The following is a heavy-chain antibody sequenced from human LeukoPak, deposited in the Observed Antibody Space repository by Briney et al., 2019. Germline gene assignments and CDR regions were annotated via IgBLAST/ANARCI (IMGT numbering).Heavy chain of an antibody. CDR3: ARDLRGAVLRYFDWLLYGDAFDI. V-gene: IGHV1-18*01. Sequence: GASVKVSCKASGYTFTSYGISWVRQAPGQGLEWMGWISAYNGNTNYAQKLQGRVTMTTDTSTSTAYMELRSLRSDDTAVYYCARDLRGAVLRYFDWLLYGDAFDIWGQGTMVTVSS. CDR1: GYTFTSYG. D-gene: IGHD3-9*01. CDR2: ISAYNGNT. J-gene: IGHJ3*02.